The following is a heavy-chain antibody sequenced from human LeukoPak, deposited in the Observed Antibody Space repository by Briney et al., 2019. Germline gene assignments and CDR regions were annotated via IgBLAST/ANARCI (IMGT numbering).Heavy chain of an antibody. CDR2: INHSGST. CDR3: ARDRSYCSSTSCYAGVFDY. CDR1: GGSFSGYY. J-gene: IGHJ4*02. D-gene: IGHD2-2*01. V-gene: IGHV4-34*01. Sequence: SETLSLTCAVYGGSFSGYYWSWIRQPPGKGLEWIGEINHSGSTNYNPSLKSRVTISVDTSKNQFSLKLSSVTAADTAVYYCARDRSYCSSTSCYAGVFDYWGQGTLVTVSS.